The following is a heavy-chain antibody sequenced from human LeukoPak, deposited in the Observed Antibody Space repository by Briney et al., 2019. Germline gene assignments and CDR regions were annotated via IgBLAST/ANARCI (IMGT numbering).Heavy chain of an antibody. J-gene: IGHJ5*02. CDR2: ISSSSSYI. CDR3: ARGPDIAVAGTNWFDP. Sequence: GGSLRLSCAASGFTFSSYSMNWVRQAPGKGLEWVSSISSSSSYIYYADSVKGRFTISRDNAKNSLYLQMSSLRAEDTAVYYCARGPDIAVAGTNWFDPWGQGTLVTVSS. V-gene: IGHV3-21*01. D-gene: IGHD6-19*01. CDR1: GFTFSSYS.